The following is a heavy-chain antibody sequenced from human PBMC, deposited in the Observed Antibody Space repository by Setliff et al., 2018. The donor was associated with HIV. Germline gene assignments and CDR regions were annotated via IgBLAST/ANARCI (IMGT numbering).Heavy chain of an antibody. Sequence: ASVKVSCKTSGYTFTDYYIHWVRQAPGQGLEWMGWINPNSDGTNYAQKFQDWVTMTSDTSTSTAYMELRSLRSDDTAVYYCARVRERVTIFGVVRDFDSWGQGTQVTVSS. CDR2: INPNSDGT. J-gene: IGHJ4*02. CDR1: GYTFTDYY. V-gene: IGHV1-2*04. D-gene: IGHD3-3*01. CDR3: ARVRERVTIFGVVRDFDS.